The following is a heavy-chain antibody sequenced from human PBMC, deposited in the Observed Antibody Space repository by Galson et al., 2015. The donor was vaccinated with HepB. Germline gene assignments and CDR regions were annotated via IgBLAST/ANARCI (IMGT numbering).Heavy chain of an antibody. V-gene: IGHV3-30-3*01. D-gene: IGHD3-16*01. Sequence: SLRLSCAASGFAFNTYTMQWVRQAPGKGLEWVATISSAGTTQYYADSVKGRFTSSRDNSKNMLYLQMNSLGAEDTAVYYCAKGAILGATPHYFDFWGQGTLVPVSS. CDR3: AKGAILGATPHYFDF. J-gene: IGHJ4*02. CDR2: ISSAGTTQ. CDR1: GFAFNTYT.